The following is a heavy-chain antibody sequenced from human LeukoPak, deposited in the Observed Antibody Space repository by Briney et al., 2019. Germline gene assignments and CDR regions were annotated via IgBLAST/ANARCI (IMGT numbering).Heavy chain of an antibody. Sequence: PSETLSLTCAVYGGSFSGYYWSWIHQPPGKGLEWIGEINHSGGTNYNPSLKSRVTISVDTSKNQFSLKLSSVTAADTAVYYCARGHVVRGVIPCDAFDIWGKGTMVTVSS. V-gene: IGHV4-34*01. CDR1: GGSFSGYY. CDR3: ARGHVVRGVIPCDAFDI. J-gene: IGHJ3*02. D-gene: IGHD3-10*01. CDR2: INHSGGT.